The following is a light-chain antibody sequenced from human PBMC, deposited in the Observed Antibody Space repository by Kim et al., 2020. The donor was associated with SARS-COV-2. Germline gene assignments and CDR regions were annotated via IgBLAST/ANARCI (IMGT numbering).Light chain of an antibody. J-gene: IGKJ5*01. V-gene: IGKV3D-20*01. CDR1: PAIENGF. CDR2: DAA. Sequence: PGERATRCWGASPAIENGFLAWYHQKPGLAPRLVIYDAACGAAGLPGSFTGSGSVTNVTLSINRVGPADFAVYYCQQYASSPVTVGRETRLEIK. CDR3: QQYASSPVT.